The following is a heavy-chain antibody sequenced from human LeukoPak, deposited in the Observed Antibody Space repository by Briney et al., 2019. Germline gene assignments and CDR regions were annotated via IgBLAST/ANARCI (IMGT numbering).Heavy chain of an antibody. J-gene: IGHJ4*02. CDR2: INPNSGGT. Sequence: SVKVSCKASGYTFTGYYMHWVRQAPGQGLEWMGRINPNSGGTNYAQKFQGRVTMTRDTSISTAYVELSRLRSDDTAVYYCAGFTAMVPDYFDYWGQGTLVTVSS. CDR3: AGFTAMVPDYFDY. CDR1: GYTFTGYY. V-gene: IGHV1-2*06. D-gene: IGHD5-18*01.